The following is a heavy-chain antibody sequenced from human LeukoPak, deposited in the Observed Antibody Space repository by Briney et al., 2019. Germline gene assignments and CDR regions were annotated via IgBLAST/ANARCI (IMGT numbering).Heavy chain of an antibody. V-gene: IGHV1-2*06. CDR1: GYTFTGYH. J-gene: IGHJ4*02. Sequence: ASVKVSCKASGYTFTGYHMHWVRQAPGQGLEWMGRINPNSGDTNYAQKFQGRVTMTRDTSISTAYMELNRLRSDDTAVYYCARDYCSSTSCLFDYWGQGTLVTVSS. CDR2: INPNSGDT. CDR3: ARDYCSSTSCLFDY. D-gene: IGHD2-2*01.